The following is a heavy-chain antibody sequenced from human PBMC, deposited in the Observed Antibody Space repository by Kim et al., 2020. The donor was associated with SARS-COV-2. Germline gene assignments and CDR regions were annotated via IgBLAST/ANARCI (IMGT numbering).Heavy chain of an antibody. V-gene: IGHV1-24*01. J-gene: IGHJ5*02. D-gene: IGHD3-10*01. CDR3: ATVWFGELPSLDP. Sequence: YAQKFQGRVTMTEDTSTDTAYMELSSLRSEDTAVYYCATVWFGELPSLDPWGQGTLVTVSS.